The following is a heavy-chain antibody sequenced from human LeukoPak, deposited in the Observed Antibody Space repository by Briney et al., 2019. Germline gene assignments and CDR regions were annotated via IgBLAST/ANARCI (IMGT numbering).Heavy chain of an antibody. D-gene: IGHD4-11*01. CDR2: IKPDGSVI. CDR3: ARVKPGSNERTLDY. CDR1: GFTFSNYW. J-gene: IGHJ4*02. Sequence: GGSLRLSCAASGFTFSNYWMAWVRQAPGRGLEWVASIKPDGSVIYYGDSVKGRFTLSRDNTKNSLYLQMNSLRAEDTAVYYCARVKPGSNERTLDYWGQGTLVTVSS. V-gene: IGHV3-7*02.